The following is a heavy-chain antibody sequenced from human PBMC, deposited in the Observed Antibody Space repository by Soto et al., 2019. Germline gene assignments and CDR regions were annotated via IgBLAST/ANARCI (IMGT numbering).Heavy chain of an antibody. CDR2: IYYSGST. D-gene: IGHD3-10*01. V-gene: IGHV4-59*06. CDR3: AGQPTAGSYYDLGSYYHYYAMDV. CDR1: GGSISSDY. J-gene: IGHJ6*02. Sequence: SETLSLTCTVSGGSISSDYWSWIRQHPGKGLEWIGYIYYSGSTYYNPSLKSRVTISVDTSKNQFSLKLSSVTAADTAVYYCAGQPTAGSYYDLGSYYHYYAMDVWGQGTTVTVSS.